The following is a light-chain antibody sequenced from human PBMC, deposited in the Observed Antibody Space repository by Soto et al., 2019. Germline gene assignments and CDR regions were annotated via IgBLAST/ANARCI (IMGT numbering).Light chain of an antibody. CDR3: SSYTSSSSHYV. J-gene: IGLJ1*01. CDR2: EVT. Sequence: QSVLTQPASVSGSPGQSITISCTGTGSDVGGYNYVSWHQQRPGKAPKLIIYEVTNRPSGVSNRFSGSKSGYTASLTISGLQAEDEADYYCSSYTSSSSHYVFGTGTKV. CDR1: GSDVGGYNY. V-gene: IGLV2-14*01.